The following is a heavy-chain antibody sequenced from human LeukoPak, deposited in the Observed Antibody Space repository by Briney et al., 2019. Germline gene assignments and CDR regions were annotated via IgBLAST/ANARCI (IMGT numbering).Heavy chain of an antibody. D-gene: IGHD2-15*01. CDR2: IRYDGSNK. CDR1: GFTFSSYG. CDR3: AKQKGVSWYSEEDY. J-gene: IGHJ4*02. Sequence: PGGSLRLSCAASGFTFSSYGMHWVRQAPGKGLEWVAFIRYDGSNKYYADSVKGRFTISRDNSKNTLYLQMNSLRAEDTAVYYCAKQKGVSWYSEEDYWGQGTLVTVSS. V-gene: IGHV3-30*02.